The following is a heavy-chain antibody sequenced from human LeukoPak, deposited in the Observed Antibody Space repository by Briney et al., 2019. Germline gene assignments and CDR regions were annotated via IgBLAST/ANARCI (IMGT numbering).Heavy chain of an antibody. CDR3: ARGGGLDV. J-gene: IGHJ6*02. Sequence: PGGSPRLSCAASGFTFSSYWMNWARQAPGKGLEWVASINHNGNVNYYVDSVKGRFTISRDNAKNSLYLQMSNLRAEDTAVYLCARGGGLDVWGQGATVTVSS. D-gene: IGHD3-16*01. CDR1: GFTFSSYW. V-gene: IGHV3-7*03. CDR2: INHNGNVN.